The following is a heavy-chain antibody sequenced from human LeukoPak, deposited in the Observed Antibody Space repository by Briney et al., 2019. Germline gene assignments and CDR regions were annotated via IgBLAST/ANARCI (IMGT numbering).Heavy chain of an antibody. CDR3: ARDSGPTHSWPFDY. D-gene: IGHD2-15*01. CDR2: INPNSGGT. J-gene: IGHJ4*02. CDR1: GYTFIGYY. Sequence: ASVKVSRKASGYTFIGYYMHWVRQAPGQGLEWMGWINPNSGGTNYAQKFQGRVTMTRDTSISTAYMELSRLRSDDTAVYYCARDSGPTHSWPFDYWGQGTLVIVSS. V-gene: IGHV1-2*02.